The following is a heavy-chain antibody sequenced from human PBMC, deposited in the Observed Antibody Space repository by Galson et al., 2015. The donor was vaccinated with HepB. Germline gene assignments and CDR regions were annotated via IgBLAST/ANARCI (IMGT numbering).Heavy chain of an antibody. D-gene: IGHD4-23*01. CDR2: ISSGGNYI. J-gene: IGHJ3*02. CDR3: ARVANFGGVRYAFDI. CDR1: GFSFRSYS. Sequence: SLRLSCAGSGFSFRSYSINWARQAPGKGLEWVSSISSGGNYISYADSVKGPFTISRDNAKNSLYLQMNSLRAEDTAVFYCARVANFGGVRYAFDIWGPGTMVIVSS. V-gene: IGHV3-21*01.